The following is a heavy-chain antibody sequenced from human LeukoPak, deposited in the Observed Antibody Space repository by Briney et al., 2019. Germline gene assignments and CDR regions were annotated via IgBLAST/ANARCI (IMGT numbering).Heavy chain of an antibody. CDR1: GFTFSSYS. CDR3: ARDFYYDSSGLKPRCFDY. Sequence: PGGSLRLSCAASGFTFSSYSMNWVRQAPGKGLEWVSSISSSSSYIYYADSVKGRFTISRDNAKNSLYLQMNRLRAEDTAVYYCARDFYYDSSGLKPRCFDYWGRGTLVTVSS. D-gene: IGHD3-22*01. V-gene: IGHV3-21*01. J-gene: IGHJ4*02. CDR2: ISSSSSYI.